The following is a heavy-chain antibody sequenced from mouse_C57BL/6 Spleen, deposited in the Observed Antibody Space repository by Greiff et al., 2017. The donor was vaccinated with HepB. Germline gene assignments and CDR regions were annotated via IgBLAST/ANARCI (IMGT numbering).Heavy chain of an antibody. CDR2: ISSGSSTI. D-gene: IGHD2-2*01. V-gene: IGHV5-17*01. J-gene: IGHJ3*01. CDR1: GFTFSDYG. CDR3: ARPGGYPPWFAY. Sequence: EVKVEESGGGLVKPGGSLKLSCAASGFTFSDYGMHWVRQAPEKGLEWVAYISSGSSTIYYADTVKGRFTISRDNAKNTLFLQMTSLRSEDTAMYYCARPGGYPPWFAYWGQGTLVTVSA.